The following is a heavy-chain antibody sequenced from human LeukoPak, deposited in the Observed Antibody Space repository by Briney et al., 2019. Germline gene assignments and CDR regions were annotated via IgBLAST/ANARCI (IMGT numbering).Heavy chain of an antibody. CDR1: GVSISSYY. CDR3: ARGHLWFGESPRGHWFDP. Sequence: PSETLSLTCTVSGVSISSYYWSWIRQTPGKGLEWIGYIYYSGSTNYNPSLKSRVTISVDTSKNQFSLKLSSVTAADTAVYYCARGHLWFGESPRGHWFDPWGQGTLVTVSS. V-gene: IGHV4-59*12. CDR2: IYYSGST. D-gene: IGHD3-10*01. J-gene: IGHJ5*02.